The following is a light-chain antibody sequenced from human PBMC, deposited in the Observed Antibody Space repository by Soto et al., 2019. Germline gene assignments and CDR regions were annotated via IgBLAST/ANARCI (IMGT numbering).Light chain of an antibody. V-gene: IGLV7-46*01. J-gene: IGLJ3*02. CDR3: MLTYRGPWV. CDR2: HTT. CDR1: TGAVTSGHH. Sequence: QTVVTQEPSLTVSPGGTVTLTCGSSTGAVTSGHHPYWLQQKPGQAPRALIYHTTNTLSWTPARFSGSLLGGKAALTLSGAQPEDEALYYCMLTYRGPWVFGGGTKVTVL.